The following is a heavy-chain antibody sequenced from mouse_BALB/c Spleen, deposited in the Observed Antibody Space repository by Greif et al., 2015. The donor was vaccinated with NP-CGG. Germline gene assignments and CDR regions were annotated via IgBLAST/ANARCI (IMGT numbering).Heavy chain of an antibody. Sequence: EVQLVESGPSLVKPSQTLCLTCSVTGDSITSGYWNCTRKFPGIKLEYMGYISYSGSTYYHPSLQSRISITRDTSENQYYLQLYSVTTEDTAAYYCTSMITTYYFDYWGQGTTLTVSS. V-gene: IGHV3-8*02. CDR3: TSMITTYYFDY. CDR1: GDSITSGY. D-gene: IGHD2-4*01. J-gene: IGHJ2*01. CDR2: ISYSGST.